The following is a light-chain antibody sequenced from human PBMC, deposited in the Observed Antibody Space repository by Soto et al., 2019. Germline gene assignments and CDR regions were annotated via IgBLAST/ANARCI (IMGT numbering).Light chain of an antibody. J-gene: IGKJ1*01. V-gene: IGKV3-15*01. CDR2: DAS. Sequence: EIVLTQSPDTLSLSPGERATLSCRASQSVGKNLAWYQQRPGQAPRLLIYDASTRATGIPARITGSGSGTEFTLTISSLQSEDFAVYYCQQYTKWRTFGQGTKVDIK. CDR3: QQYTKWRT. CDR1: QSVGKN.